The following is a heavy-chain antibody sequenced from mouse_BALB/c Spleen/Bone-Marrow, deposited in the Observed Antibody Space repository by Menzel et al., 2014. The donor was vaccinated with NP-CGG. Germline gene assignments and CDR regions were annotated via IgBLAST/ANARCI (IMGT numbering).Heavy chain of an antibody. CDR1: GFDFSRYW. CDR2: INPESRTI. J-gene: IGHJ2*01. V-gene: IGHV4-1*02. D-gene: IGHD1-1*01. Sequence: EVQRVESGGGLVQPGGSLKLSCAASGFDFSRYWMSWVRQAPGKGLEWIGEINPESRTINYSPSLKDKFIISRDNAKNTLYLRLNKVRSEDTALYYCARRDYYGYLNYWGQGTTLTVSS. CDR3: ARRDYYGYLNY.